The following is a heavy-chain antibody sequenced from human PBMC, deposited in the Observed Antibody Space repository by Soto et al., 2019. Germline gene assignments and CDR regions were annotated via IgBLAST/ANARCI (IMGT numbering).Heavy chain of an antibody. CDR3: AKDAVSYNGKWDWFDS. Sequence: DVQLLESGGGLVQPGGSLTLSCAASRFIFSDYAMNWVRQAPGKGLEWVSSIGGGNTDRYYADSVKGRFIISRDNSKKKMYLQMNSLSDDDTAVYYCAKDAVSYNGKWDWFDSWGQGTLVTVSS. J-gene: IGHJ5*01. CDR2: IGGGNTDR. D-gene: IGHD1-26*01. CDR1: RFIFSDYA. V-gene: IGHV3-23*01.